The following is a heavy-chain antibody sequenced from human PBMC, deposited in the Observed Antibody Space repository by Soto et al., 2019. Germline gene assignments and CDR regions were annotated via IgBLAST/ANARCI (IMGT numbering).Heavy chain of an antibody. J-gene: IGHJ6*02. CDR2: IYPGDSDT. CDR3: ARGEAAAATYGMDV. V-gene: IGHV5-51*01. CDR1: GYSFIDYW. D-gene: IGHD6-13*01. Sequence: GESLKISCKGSGYSFIDYWIGWVRQVPGKGLEWMGVIYPGDSDTRYSPSFQGQVTISADKSISTAYLQWSSLKASDTAMCYCARGEAAAATYGMDVWGQGTTVTVSS.